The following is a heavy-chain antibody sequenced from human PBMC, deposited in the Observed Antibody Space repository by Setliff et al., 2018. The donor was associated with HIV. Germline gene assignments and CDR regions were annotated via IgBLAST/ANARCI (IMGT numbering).Heavy chain of an antibody. CDR2: IFTSGSA. D-gene: IGHD2-15*01. Sequence: SETLSLTCTVSGDSISSGRYYWNWIRQPAGKGLDWIGHIFTSGSAFSSGTANYSPSLKSRVTISVDISKNQFSLKLTSVTAADTATYFCARDSPADGGNPGRFQRRGQGTLVTVSS. V-gene: IGHV4-61*09. CDR1: GDSISSGRYY. J-gene: IGHJ1*01. CDR3: ARDSPADGGNPGRFQR.